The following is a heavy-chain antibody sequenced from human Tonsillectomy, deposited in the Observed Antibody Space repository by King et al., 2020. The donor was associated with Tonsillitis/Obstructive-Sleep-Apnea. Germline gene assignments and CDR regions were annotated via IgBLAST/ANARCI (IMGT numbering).Heavy chain of an antibody. D-gene: IGHD3-16*01. CDR3: ASSRFGGWFDP. V-gene: IGHV3-48*03. CDR2: ISSSGSTI. J-gene: IGHJ5*02. Sequence: VQLVESGGGLVQPGGSLRVSCAASGFTFSSYEMNWVRQAPGKGLEWVSYISSSGSTIYYADSVKGRFTISRDNAKNSLYLQMNSLRAEDTAVYHCASSRFGGWFDPWGQGTLVTVSP. CDR1: GFTFSSYE.